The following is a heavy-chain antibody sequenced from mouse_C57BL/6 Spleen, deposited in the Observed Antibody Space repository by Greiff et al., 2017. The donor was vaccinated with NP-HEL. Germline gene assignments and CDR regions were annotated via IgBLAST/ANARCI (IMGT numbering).Heavy chain of an antibody. Sequence: VQLQQPGAELVRPGTSVKLSCKASGYTFTSYWMHWVKQRPGQGLEWIGVIDPSDSYTNYNQKFKGKATLTVDTSSSTAYMQLSSLTSEDSAVYYCARRDVMDYWGQGTSVTVSS. V-gene: IGHV1-59*01. CDR3: ARRDVMDY. CDR2: IDPSDSYT. CDR1: GYTFTSYW. D-gene: IGHD3-3*01. J-gene: IGHJ4*01.